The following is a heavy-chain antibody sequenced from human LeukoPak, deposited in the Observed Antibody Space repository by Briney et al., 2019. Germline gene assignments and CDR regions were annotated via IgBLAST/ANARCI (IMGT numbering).Heavy chain of an antibody. J-gene: IGHJ4*02. V-gene: IGHV3-7*03. CDR3: AKDRPRIVVVVAATNLFDY. Sequence: PGGSLRLSCAASGFTFSSYWMSWVRQAPGKGLEWVANIKQDGSEKYYVDSVKGRFTISRDNAKNSLYLQMNSLRAEDTAVYYCAKDRPRIVVVVAATNLFDYWGQGTLVTVSS. CDR1: GFTFSSYW. D-gene: IGHD2-15*01. CDR2: IKQDGSEK.